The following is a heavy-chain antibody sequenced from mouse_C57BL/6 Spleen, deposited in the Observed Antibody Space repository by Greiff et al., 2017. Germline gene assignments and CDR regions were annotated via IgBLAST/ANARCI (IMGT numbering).Heavy chain of an antibody. CDR2: IYPGSGST. J-gene: IGHJ2*01. CDR3: ARSLLITTVVEGPYYFDY. V-gene: IGHV1-55*01. Sequence: QVQLQQPGDELVKPGASVKMSCKASGYTFTSYWITWVKQRPGQGLEWIGDIYPGSGSTNYNEKFKSKATLTVDTSSSTAYMQLSSLTSEDSAVYYCARSLLITTVVEGPYYFDYWGQGTTLTVSS. D-gene: IGHD1-1*01. CDR1: GYTFTSYW.